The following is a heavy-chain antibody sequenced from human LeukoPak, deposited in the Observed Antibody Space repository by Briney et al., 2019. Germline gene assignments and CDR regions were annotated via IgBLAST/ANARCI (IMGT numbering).Heavy chain of an antibody. CDR1: GFTFSSYG. Sequence: PGGSLRLSCAASGFTFSSYGMHWVRQAPGKGLEWVAVISYDGSNKYYADSVKGRFTISRDNSKNTLYLQMNSLRAEDTAVYYCAKDLEYQPREFFDYWGQGTLVTVSS. V-gene: IGHV3-30*18. D-gene: IGHD2-2*01. CDR3: AKDLEYQPREFFDY. J-gene: IGHJ4*02. CDR2: ISYDGSNK.